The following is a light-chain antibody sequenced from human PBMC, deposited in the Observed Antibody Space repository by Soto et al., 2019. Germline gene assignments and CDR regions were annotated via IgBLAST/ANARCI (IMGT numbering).Light chain of an antibody. Sequence: QAVVTQPPSASGTPGQRVTISCSGSSSNIGSNTVNWYQQLPGTAPKLLIYSXXXRXXXXXXXXXXSKSGTSASLAISGLXSEDEXXXYCAAWDDSLNDRVFGTGTKLTVL. CDR2: SXX. CDR1: SSNIGSNT. CDR3: AAWDDSLNDRV. J-gene: IGLJ1*01. V-gene: IGLV1-44*01.